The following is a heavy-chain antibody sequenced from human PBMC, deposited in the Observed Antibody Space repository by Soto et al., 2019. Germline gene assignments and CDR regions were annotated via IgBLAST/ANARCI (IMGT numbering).Heavy chain of an antibody. CDR2: INPNTGDT. CDR3: ARDRYTGRYAWFDP. D-gene: IGHD1-26*01. V-gene: IGHV1-2*02. CDR1: GYSFTAYH. Sequence: QVQLVQSGAEVKKPGASVKVSCKASGYSFTAYHLYWVRQAPGQGLEWMGWINPNTGDTTYAQKFQGRVTMTRDTSISTGYMQVSRLTSDDTAVYYCARDRYTGRYAWFDPWGQGTLVTVSS. J-gene: IGHJ5*02.